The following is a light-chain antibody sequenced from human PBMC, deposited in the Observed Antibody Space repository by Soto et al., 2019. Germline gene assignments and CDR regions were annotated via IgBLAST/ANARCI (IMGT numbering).Light chain of an antibody. V-gene: IGLV1-40*01. Sequence: QSVLTQPPSVSGAPGQRVTISCTGSSANIGAGYDVHWYQQLPGTAPKLLIYGNSNRPSGVPDRLSGSKSGTSASLAITGLQAEDEEDYYCQSYDRSRSAPVFGTGTKLTVL. CDR1: SANIGAGYD. CDR2: GNS. J-gene: IGLJ1*01. CDR3: QSYDRSRSAPV.